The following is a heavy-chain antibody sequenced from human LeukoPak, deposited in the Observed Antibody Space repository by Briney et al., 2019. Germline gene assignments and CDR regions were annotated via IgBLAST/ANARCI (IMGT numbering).Heavy chain of an antibody. Sequence: SETLSLICTVSGGSTNSFFWGWIRQPPGKELEWIGYISYSGTTKYNPSLESRVTISLDRSKNQFSLKLTSVTAADTAVYYCATGNTIAATEWGQGTLVTVSS. V-gene: IGHV4-59*01. CDR3: ATGNTIAATE. CDR1: GGSTNSFF. D-gene: IGHD6-13*01. CDR2: ISYSGTT. J-gene: IGHJ4*02.